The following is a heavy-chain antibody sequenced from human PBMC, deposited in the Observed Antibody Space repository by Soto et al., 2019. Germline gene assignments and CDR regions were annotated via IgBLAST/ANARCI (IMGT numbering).Heavy chain of an antibody. D-gene: IGHD3-10*01. CDR2: INHSGST. Sequence: QVQLQQWGAGLLKPSETLSLTCAVYGGSFSDYYWSWIRQPPGKGLEWIGEINHSGSTNYNPSLKSLATISVDTSKNQFSLKLSSVTAADTAVYYCAREVWGSGRIRFDPWGQGTLVTVSS. CDR1: GGSFSDYY. V-gene: IGHV4-34*01. CDR3: AREVWGSGRIRFDP. J-gene: IGHJ5*02.